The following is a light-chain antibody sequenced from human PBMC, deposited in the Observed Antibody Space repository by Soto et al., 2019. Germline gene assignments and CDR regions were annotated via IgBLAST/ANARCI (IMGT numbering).Light chain of an antibody. CDR1: GTDIGGYNY. Sequence: QSALTQPASVSGSPGQSITISCTGTGTDIGGYNYVSWYQQYPGKAPRLIIFDVSNRPSGVSNRFSGSKSGNTASLTISGLQAEDEADYYCNSYTSLSTKSVFGTGTKVTVL. CDR2: DVS. V-gene: IGLV2-14*01. J-gene: IGLJ1*01. CDR3: NSYTSLSTKSV.